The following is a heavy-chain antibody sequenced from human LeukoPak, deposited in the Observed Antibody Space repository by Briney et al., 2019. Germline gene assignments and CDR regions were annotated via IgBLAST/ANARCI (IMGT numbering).Heavy chain of an antibody. J-gene: IGHJ4*02. Sequence: SESLSLTCAVYGGSFSGYYWSWIRQPPGKGLEWIGEINHSGSTNSNPSLKSRVTISVDTSKNQFSLKLSSVTAADTAVYYCARVYFDPPRVFDYWGQGTLVTVSS. V-gene: IGHV4-34*01. D-gene: IGHD2/OR15-2a*01. CDR2: INHSGST. CDR3: ARVYFDPPRVFDY. CDR1: GGSFSGYY.